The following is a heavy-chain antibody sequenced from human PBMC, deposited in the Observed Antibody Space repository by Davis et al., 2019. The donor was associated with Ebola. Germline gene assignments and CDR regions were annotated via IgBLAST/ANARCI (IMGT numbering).Heavy chain of an antibody. CDR3: ARVAFPGDYIRWFDS. Sequence: SETLSLTCAVSGDSISSSNWWSWVRQPPGKGLEWIGEIFHGGTTNYNPSLKSRVIMSVDKSKNQFSLKLTSVTAADTAVYYCARVAFPGDYIRWFDSWGQGTQVTVSS. J-gene: IGHJ5*01. CDR1: GDSISSSNW. D-gene: IGHD4-17*01. CDR2: IFHGGTT. V-gene: IGHV4-4*02.